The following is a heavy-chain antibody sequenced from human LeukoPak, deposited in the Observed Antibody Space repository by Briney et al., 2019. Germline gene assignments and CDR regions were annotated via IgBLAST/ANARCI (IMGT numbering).Heavy chain of an antibody. J-gene: IGHJ4*02. CDR3: ARDGIVGATTLDY. V-gene: IGHV3-53*01. CDR1: GFTVSSNY. D-gene: IGHD1-26*01. CDR2: IYSGGST. Sequence: GGSLRLSCAASGFTVSSNYMSWVRQAPGKGLEWVSVIYSGGSTYYADSVKGRFTISRDNSKSTLYLQMNSLRAEDTAVYYCARDGIVGATTLDYWGQGTLVTVSS.